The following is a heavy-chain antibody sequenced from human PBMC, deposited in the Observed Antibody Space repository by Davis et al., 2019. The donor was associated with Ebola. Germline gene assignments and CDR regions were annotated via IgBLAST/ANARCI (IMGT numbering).Heavy chain of an antibody. Sequence: MPSETLSLTCSVSGGSISNYYWTWIRQPPGRGLEWIGSIYFSGNIDYNPSLKSRASISVDTSQNQLSLKLNSVTAADTAVYYCARWNYHVLWGGWFDPWGQGTLVTVSS. CDR2: IYFSGNI. V-gene: IGHV4-59*01. CDR3: ARWNYHVLWGGWFDP. CDR1: GGSISNYY. J-gene: IGHJ5*02. D-gene: IGHD3-9*01.